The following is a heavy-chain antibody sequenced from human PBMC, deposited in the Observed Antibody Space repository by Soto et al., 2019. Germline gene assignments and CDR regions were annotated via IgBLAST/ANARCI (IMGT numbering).Heavy chain of an antibody. V-gene: IGHV3-30*18. CDR1: GFIFSSYG. J-gene: IGHJ5*01. Sequence: QVQLVESGGGVVQPGRSLRLSCEASGFIFSSYGMHWVRQAPGKGLEWVAVISYDGRNEYYADSVKGRLTISRDNFKNTLYLQLNSLRTEDTAAYYCAQGDDYDSSTLASWGQGALVTVSS. D-gene: IGHD3-22*01. CDR2: ISYDGRNE. CDR3: AQGDDYDSSTLAS.